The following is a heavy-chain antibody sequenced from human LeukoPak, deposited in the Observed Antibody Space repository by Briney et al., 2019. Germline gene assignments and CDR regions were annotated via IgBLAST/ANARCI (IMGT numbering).Heavy chain of an antibody. CDR3: ARDPPGVGSPYFDY. D-gene: IGHD1-26*01. CDR1: GFTFSSYA. V-gene: IGHV3-30-3*01. J-gene: IGHJ4*02. Sequence: GGSLRLSCAASGFTFSSYAMHWVRQAPGKGLEWVAVISYDGSNKYYADSVKGRFTISRDNSKNTLYLQMNSLRAEDTAVYYCARDPPGVGSPYFDYWGQGTLVTVSS. CDR2: ISYDGSNK.